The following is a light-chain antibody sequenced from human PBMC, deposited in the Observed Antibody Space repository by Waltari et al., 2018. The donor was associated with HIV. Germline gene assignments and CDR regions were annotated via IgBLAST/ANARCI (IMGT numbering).Light chain of an antibody. J-gene: IGKJ3*01. V-gene: IGKV1-9*01. CDR1: PGIRNY. Sequence: DILLTQSPHFLSASVVDRVPISCRASPGIRNYLAWFQQKPGRAPKLLIFGATTLQSGVPSRFSGSGSGTQFTLTINSLQPEDFATYYCQQHNTYPLTFGPGT. CDR3: QQHNTYPLT. CDR2: GAT.